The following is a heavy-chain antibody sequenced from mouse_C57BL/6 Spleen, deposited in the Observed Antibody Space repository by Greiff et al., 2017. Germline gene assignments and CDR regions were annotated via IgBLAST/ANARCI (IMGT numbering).Heavy chain of an antibody. CDR2: ISRGSSTI. CDR1: GFTFSDYG. V-gene: IGHV5-17*01. J-gene: IGHJ2*01. CDR3: ARSYYYGYYFDY. Sequence: EVKLVESGGGLVKPGGSLKLSCAASGFTFSDYGMHWVRQAPEKGLEWVAYISRGSSTIYYADTVKGRFTISRDNAKNTLFLQMTSLRSEDTAVYYCARSYYYGYYFDYWGQGTTLTVSS. D-gene: IGHD1-2*01.